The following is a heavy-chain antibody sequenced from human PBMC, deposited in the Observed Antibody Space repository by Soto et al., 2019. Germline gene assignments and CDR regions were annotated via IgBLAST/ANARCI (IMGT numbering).Heavy chain of an antibody. Sequence: QVQLQESGPGLVKPSQTLSLTCTVSGGSISSGDYDWTWIRQPPGKGLEWIGYIYYTGNTYYNPSLKSRLTISLDTSRNQFSRKLSSVTAADTAVYYCARVMAAMQNWLDPWGQGTLVTVSP. CDR3: ARVMAAMQNWLDP. CDR1: GGSISSGDYD. J-gene: IGHJ5*02. V-gene: IGHV4-30-4*01. D-gene: IGHD2-2*01. CDR2: IYYTGNT.